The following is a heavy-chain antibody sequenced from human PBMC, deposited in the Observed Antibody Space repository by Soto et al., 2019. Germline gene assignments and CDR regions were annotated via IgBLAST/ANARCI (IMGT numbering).Heavy chain of an antibody. D-gene: IGHD3-10*01. V-gene: IGHV4-31*11. CDR2: IYYSGST. CDR1: VGPSARGGYS. Sequence: PSGTLPSPSLALVGPSARGGYSGGWFRQHPGKGLEWIGYIYYSGSTYYNPSLKSRVTISVDTSKNQFSLKLSSVTAADTAVYYCASIYGSGSPLDYWGQGTLVTVSS. J-gene: IGHJ4*02. CDR3: ASIYGSGSPLDY.